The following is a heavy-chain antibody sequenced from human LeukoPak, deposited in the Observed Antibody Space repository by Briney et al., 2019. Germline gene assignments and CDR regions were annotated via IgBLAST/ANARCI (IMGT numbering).Heavy chain of an antibody. V-gene: IGHV1-69*13. Sequence: SVKVSCKASGGTFSSYAISWVRQAPGQGLEWMGGIIPIFGTANYAQKFQGRVTITADESTSTAYMELSSLRSEDTAVYYCAKDSPGCSSTSCYFHYWGQGSLVTVSS. J-gene: IGHJ4*02. CDR3: AKDSPGCSSTSCYFHY. CDR2: IIPIFGTA. CDR1: GGTFSSYA. D-gene: IGHD2-2*01.